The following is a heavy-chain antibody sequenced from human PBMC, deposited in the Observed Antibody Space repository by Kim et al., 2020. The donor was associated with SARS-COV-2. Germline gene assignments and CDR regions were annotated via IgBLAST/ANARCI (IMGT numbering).Heavy chain of an antibody. Sequence: SETLSLTCAVYGGSFSGYYWSWIRQPPGKGLEWIGEINHSGSTNYNPSLKSRVTISVDTSKNQFSLKLSSVTAADTAVYYCARGQTISNGDAFDIWGQGTMVTVSS. CDR2: INHSGST. CDR1: GGSFSGYY. J-gene: IGHJ3*02. D-gene: IGHD3-9*01. V-gene: IGHV4-34*01. CDR3: ARGQTISNGDAFDI.